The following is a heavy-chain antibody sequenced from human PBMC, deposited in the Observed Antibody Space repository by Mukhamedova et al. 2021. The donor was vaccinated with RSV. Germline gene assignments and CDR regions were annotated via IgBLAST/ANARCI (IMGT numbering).Heavy chain of an antibody. V-gene: IGHV3-49*02. J-gene: IGHJ4*02. Sequence: ATEYAASVKGRFTISRDDSKSIAYLQMNSLKTEDTAVYYCTRNYYDSSGYIPGYWGQGTLGTVSS. CDR2: AT. D-gene: IGHD3-22*01. CDR3: TRNYYDSSGYIPGY.